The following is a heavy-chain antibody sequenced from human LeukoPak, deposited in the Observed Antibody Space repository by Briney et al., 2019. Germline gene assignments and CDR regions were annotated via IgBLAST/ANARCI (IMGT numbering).Heavy chain of an antibody. CDR1: GGTFSSYA. CDR3: AGTSSIAASNFDY. V-gene: IGHV1-69*13. CDR2: IIPIFGTA. J-gene: IGHJ4*02. D-gene: IGHD6-6*01. Sequence: GASVKVSCKASGGTFSSYAISWVRQAPGQGLEWMGGIIPIFGTANYAQKFQGRVTITADESTSTAYMELSSLRSEDTAVYYCAGTSSIAASNFDYWGQGTLVTVSS.